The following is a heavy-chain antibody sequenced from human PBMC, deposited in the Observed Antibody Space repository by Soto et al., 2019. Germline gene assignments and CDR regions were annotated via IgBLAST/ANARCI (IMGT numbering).Heavy chain of an antibody. J-gene: IGHJ4*02. D-gene: IGHD5-12*01. CDR3: ARVPHGYTPSDY. CDR2: INPNSGGT. Sequence: ASVKVSCKASGYTFTGYYMHWVRQAPGQGLEWMGWINPNSGGTNYAQKFQGRVTMTRDTSISTAYMELSRLRSDDTAVYYCARVPHGYTPSDYWGQGTLVTVSS. V-gene: IGHV1-2*02. CDR1: GYTFTGYY.